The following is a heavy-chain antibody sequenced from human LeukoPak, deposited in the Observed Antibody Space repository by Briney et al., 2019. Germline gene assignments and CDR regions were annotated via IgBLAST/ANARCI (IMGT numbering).Heavy chain of an antibody. CDR1: GGTFSSYA. CDR3: ARVYSSSDGWFDP. CDR2: IIPIFGTA. V-gene: IGHV1-69*06. D-gene: IGHD6-6*01. J-gene: IGHJ5*02. Sequence: SVKVSCKASGGTFSSYAISWVRQAPGQGLEWMGRIIPIFGTANYAQKFQGRVTITADKSTSTAYMELSSLRSEDAAVYYCARVYSSSDGWFDPWGQGTLVTVSS.